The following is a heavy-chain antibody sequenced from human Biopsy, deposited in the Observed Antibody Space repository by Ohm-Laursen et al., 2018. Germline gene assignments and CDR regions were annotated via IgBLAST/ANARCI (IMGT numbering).Heavy chain of an antibody. D-gene: IGHD4-17*01. Sequence: SLRLSCTASGFTFSTYAMSWVRQAPGKGLEWVSTISGNSDIIYDTDSVKGRFTISRDNSKNTLYLQMNSLRADDTALYYCALAAAQTVTHFDYWGQGTLVTVSS. CDR2: ISGNSDII. J-gene: IGHJ4*02. V-gene: IGHV3-23*01. CDR1: GFTFSTYA. CDR3: ALAAAQTVTHFDY.